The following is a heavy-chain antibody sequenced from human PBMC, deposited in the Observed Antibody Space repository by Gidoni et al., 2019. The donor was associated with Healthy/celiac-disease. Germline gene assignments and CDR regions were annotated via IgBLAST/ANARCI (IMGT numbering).Heavy chain of an antibody. V-gene: IGHV5-51*01. J-gene: IGHJ5*02. CDR1: GYSFTSYW. D-gene: IGHD5-18*01. CDR2: IYPGDTDT. CDR3: ARHKGYSYGYGFWFDP. Sequence: EVQLVQTGAEVKKPGESLKISCKGSGYSFTSYWIGWVRRMPGKGLEWMGIIYPGDTDTRYSPSFQGQVTISADKSISTAYLQWSSLKASDTAMYYCARHKGYSYGYGFWFDPWGQGTLVTVSS.